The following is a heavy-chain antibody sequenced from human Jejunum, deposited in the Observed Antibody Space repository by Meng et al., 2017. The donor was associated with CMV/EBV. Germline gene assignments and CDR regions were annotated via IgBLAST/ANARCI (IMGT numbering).Heavy chain of an antibody. CDR2: LYAFGTT. D-gene: IGHD2-8*02. CDR3: AREKFCTPACSGVFDH. Sequence: TGWVRQPPGKGLEWVAGLYAFGTTSYADSVKGRFTFSRDSSKNTLYLQMDSLRAEDTAVYYCAREKFCTPACSGVFDHWGQGTLVTVSS. V-gene: IGHV3-53*01. J-gene: IGHJ4*02.